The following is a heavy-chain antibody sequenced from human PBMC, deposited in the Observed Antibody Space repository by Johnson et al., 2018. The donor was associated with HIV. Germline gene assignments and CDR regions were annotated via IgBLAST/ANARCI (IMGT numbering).Heavy chain of an antibody. CDR3: GRELLDAFDI. J-gene: IGHJ3*02. CDR2: IKQHGSET. V-gene: IGHV3-7*01. D-gene: IGHD2-15*01. CDR1: GFILSSYW. Sequence: VQLVESGGGLVQPGGSLRLSCAASGFILSSYWMSWVRQAPGKGLEWVANIKQHGSETYYVDSVKGRFTISRDNAKNSLYVQMNSLRAEDTAVYYCGRELLDAFDIWGQGTMVTVSS.